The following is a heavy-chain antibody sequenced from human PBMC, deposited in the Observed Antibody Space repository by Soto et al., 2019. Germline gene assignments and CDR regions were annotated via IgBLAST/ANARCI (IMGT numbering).Heavy chain of an antibody. J-gene: IGHJ6*02. CDR2: ISGSGGST. CDR1: GFTFSSYA. CDR3: AKDAGPDYYYYGMDV. V-gene: IGHV3-23*01. Sequence: GGSLRLSCAASGFTFSSYAYTWVRQAPGKGLEWVSAISGSGGSTSYADSAKGRFTISRDNSKNTLYLQMNSLRAEDTAVYYCAKDAGPDYYYYGMDVWGQGTTVTVS.